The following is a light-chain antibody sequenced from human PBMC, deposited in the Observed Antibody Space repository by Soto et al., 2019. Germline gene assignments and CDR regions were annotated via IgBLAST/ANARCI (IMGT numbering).Light chain of an antibody. V-gene: IGLV2-11*01. CDR2: AVS. J-gene: IGLJ3*02. Sequence: QSALTQPRSVSGSPGQSVTSSCTGTNSDVGGYNFVSWYQQLPGKAPKLMISAVSQRPSGVPDRFSGSKSGNTASLTISGLQADDEADYFCCSYTASDIWVFGGGTKLTVL. CDR3: CSYTASDIWV. CDR1: NSDVGGYNF.